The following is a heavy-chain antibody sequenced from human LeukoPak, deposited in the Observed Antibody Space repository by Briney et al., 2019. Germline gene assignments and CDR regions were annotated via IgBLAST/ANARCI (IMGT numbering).Heavy chain of an antibody. CDR1: GFTFSSYS. V-gene: IGHV3-48*04. D-gene: IGHD6-13*01. CDR2: ISSSSSTI. CDR3: AGGLRGIAFDY. Sequence: GGSLRLSCAASGFTFSSYSMNWVRQAPGKGLEWVSYISSSSSTIYYADSVKGRFTISRDNAKNSLYLQMNSLRAEDTAVYYCAGGLRGIAFDYWGQGTLVTVSS. J-gene: IGHJ4*02.